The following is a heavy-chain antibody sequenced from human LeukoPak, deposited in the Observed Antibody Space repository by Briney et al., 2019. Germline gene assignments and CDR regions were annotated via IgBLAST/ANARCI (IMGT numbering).Heavy chain of an antibody. V-gene: IGHV4-59*01. J-gene: IGHJ4*02. D-gene: IGHD3-10*01. Sequence: SETLSLTCTVSGGSISSYYWSWIRQPPGKGLDWIGYIYYSGSTNYNPSLKSRVTISVDTSKNQFSLKLSSVTAADTAVYYCASSGEEDSNFDYWGQGTLVTVSS. CDR3: ASSGEEDSNFDY. CDR1: GGSISSYY. CDR2: IYYSGST.